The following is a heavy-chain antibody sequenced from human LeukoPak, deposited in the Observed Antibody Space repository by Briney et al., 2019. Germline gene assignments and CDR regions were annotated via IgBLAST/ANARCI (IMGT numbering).Heavy chain of an antibody. CDR3: ARLYGSGSYYKY. V-gene: IGHV4-4*02. Sequence: SETLSLTCAASGGSISSNNWWIWVRQSPEEGLEWIGEIYHDGSTNYNPSLKSRVTISMDKSKNQLSLKLNSVTAADTAVYYCARLYGSGSYYKYWGQGTLVTVSS. D-gene: IGHD3-10*01. J-gene: IGHJ4*02. CDR2: IYHDGST. CDR1: GGSISSNNW.